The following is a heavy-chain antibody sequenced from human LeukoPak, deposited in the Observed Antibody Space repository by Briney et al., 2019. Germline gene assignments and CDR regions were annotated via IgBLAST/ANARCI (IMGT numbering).Heavy chain of an antibody. J-gene: IGHJ5*02. CDR2: IYSSGST. CDR3: ARDGGYCSSTSCYNWFDP. V-gene: IGHV4-61*02. CDR1: GGSISSGTYY. Sequence: SETLSLTCNVSGGSISSGTYYWSWIRQPAGKGLEWIGRIYSSGSTDYNPSLKRRVTISVDTSKNQFSLKLSSVTAADTAVYYCARDGGYCSSTSCYNWFDPWGQGTLVTVSS. D-gene: IGHD2-2*01.